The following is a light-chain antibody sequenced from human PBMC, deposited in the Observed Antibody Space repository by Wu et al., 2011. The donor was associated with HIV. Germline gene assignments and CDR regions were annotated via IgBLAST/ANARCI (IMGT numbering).Light chain of an antibody. V-gene: IGKV3D-20*02. CDR2: GAS. J-gene: IGKJ4*01. CDR3: QQRSNWPLT. Sequence: EVVLTQSPVTLSLSPGERATLSCRASQIITSSYLAWYQQKPGQAPRLLIYGASYRAPGIPDRVSGSGSGTDFTLTISRLEPEDFAVYYCQQRSNWPLTFGGGTKVEIK. CDR1: QIITSSY.